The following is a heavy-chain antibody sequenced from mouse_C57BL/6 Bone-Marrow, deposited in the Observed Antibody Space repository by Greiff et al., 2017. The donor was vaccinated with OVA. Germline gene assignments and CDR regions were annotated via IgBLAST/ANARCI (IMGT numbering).Heavy chain of an antibody. CDR1: GYTFTDYY. Sequence: VQLQQSGAELVRPGASVKLSCKASGYTFTDYYINWVKQRPGQGLEWIARIYPGSGNTYYNEKFKGKATLTAEKSSSTAYMQLSSLTSEDSAVYFCARSEASYYSKGGFAYWGQGTLVTVSA. V-gene: IGHV1-76*01. CDR3: ARSEASYYSKGGFAY. D-gene: IGHD2-5*01. CDR2: IYPGSGNT. J-gene: IGHJ3*01.